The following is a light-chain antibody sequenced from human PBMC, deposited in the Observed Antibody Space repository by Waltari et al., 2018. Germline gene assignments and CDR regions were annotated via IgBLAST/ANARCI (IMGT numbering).Light chain of an antibody. CDR2: GSA. J-gene: IGLJ3*02. CDR1: NSNIGAGYD. V-gene: IGLV1-40*01. Sequence: QSVLTQPPSVSGAPGQRVTVSCTGTNSNIGAGYDVHWYQQFPGTAPKLLIYGSANRPSGVPDRFSGSKSGTSASLAITGLQTEDEADYYCQSYDISLSGFWVFGGGTKL. CDR3: QSYDISLSGFWV.